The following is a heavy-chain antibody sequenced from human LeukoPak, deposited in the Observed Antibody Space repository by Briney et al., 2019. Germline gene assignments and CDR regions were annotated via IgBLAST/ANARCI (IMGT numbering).Heavy chain of an antibody. Sequence: PGGSLRLSCAASGFTFSNAWMSWVRQAPGRGLEWVGRIKSKTDGWTNDYAAREKGRFTISRDDSENTLYLKMNSLKTEDTAMYYCTTGYCSSTSCYGGNYWGQGTLVTVSS. J-gene: IGHJ4*02. CDR3: TTGYCSSTSCYGGNY. CDR2: IKSKTDGWTN. CDR1: GFTFSNAW. V-gene: IGHV3-15*01. D-gene: IGHD2-2*01.